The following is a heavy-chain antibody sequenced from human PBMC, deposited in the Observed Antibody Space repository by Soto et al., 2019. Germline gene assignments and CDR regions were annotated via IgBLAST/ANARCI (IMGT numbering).Heavy chain of an antibody. J-gene: IGHJ5*02. V-gene: IGHV3-23*01. Sequence: GGSLRLSCAASGFTFSSYAMSWVRQAPGKGLEWVSAISGSGGSTYYADSVKGRFTISRDNSKNTLYLQMNSLRAEDTAVYYFAKDYCSSTSCYYNWFDPWGQGTLVTVAS. CDR2: ISGSGGST. CDR1: GFTFSSYA. D-gene: IGHD2-2*01. CDR3: AKDYCSSTSCYYNWFDP.